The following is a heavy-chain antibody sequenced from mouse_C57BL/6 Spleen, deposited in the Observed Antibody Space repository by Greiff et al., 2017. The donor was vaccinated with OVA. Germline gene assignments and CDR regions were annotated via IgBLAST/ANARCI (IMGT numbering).Heavy chain of an antibody. V-gene: IGHV1-72*01. CDR3: SNSGRQGGFAY. Sequence: QVQLQQPGAELVKPGASVKLSCKASGYTFTSYWMHWVKQRPGRGLEWIGRLDPNSGGTKYNEKFKSKATLTVDKPSSTAYMQLSSLPSEDSAFSYCSNSGRQGGFAYWGPGTLVTVSA. D-gene: IGHD3-2*01. CDR1: GYTFTSYW. J-gene: IGHJ3*01. CDR2: LDPNSGGT.